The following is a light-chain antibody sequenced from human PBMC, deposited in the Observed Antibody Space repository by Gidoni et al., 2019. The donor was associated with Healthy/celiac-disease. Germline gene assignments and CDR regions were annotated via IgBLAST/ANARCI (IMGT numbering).Light chain of an antibody. Sequence: EIVLTQSPATLSLSPGERATLSCRASQSVSSYLAWYQQKPGQAPRLLIYDASNRATGIPARFSGSGSGTDFTLSISSLEPEDFADYSGQQRSNWPETWTFGQGTKVEIK. CDR2: DAS. CDR1: QSVSSY. V-gene: IGKV3-11*01. CDR3: QQRSNWPETWT. J-gene: IGKJ1*01.